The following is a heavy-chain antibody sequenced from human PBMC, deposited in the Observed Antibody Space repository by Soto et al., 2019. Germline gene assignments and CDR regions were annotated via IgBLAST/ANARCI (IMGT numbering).Heavy chain of an antibody. CDR2: ISYDGSNK. D-gene: IGHD5-18*01. CDR1: GFTFSSYG. V-gene: IGHV3-30*18. Sequence: GXSLRLSRAASGFTFSSYGMHWVRQAPVKGLEWVAVISYDGSNKYYADSVKGRFTISRDNSKNTLYLQMNSLRAEDTAVYYCAKDSARDTAMVDRFDYWGQGTLVTVSS. J-gene: IGHJ4*02. CDR3: AKDSARDTAMVDRFDY.